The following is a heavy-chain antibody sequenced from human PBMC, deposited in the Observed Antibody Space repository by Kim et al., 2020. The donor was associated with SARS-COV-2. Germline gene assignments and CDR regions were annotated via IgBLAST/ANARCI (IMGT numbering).Heavy chain of an antibody. D-gene: IGHD6-13*01. CDR2: ISSSGGSI. J-gene: IGHJ4*02. CDR1: GFTFSSYE. CDR3: AREYSSSHWDY. Sequence: GGSLRLSCAASGFTFSSYEMNWVRQAPGKGLEWVSYISSSGGSIYYADSVKGRFTISRDNPKHSLYLQMNSLRAEDTALYYCAREYSSSHWDYWGQGTLVTVSS. V-gene: IGHV3-48*03.